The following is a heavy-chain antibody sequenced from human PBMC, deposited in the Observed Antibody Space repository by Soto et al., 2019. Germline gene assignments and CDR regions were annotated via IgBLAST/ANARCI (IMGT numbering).Heavy chain of an antibody. Sequence: GGSLRLSCAASGFTVSNNYMSWFRQAPGKGLEWVSVIYGGRSTEYADSVKGRFTISRDNSQNMVYLQMNNLRADDTAVYYCARDRRDSDNYWGQGTLVTVSS. D-gene: IGHD2-21*01. V-gene: IGHV3-66*01. CDR1: GFTVSNNY. CDR2: IYGGRST. J-gene: IGHJ4*02. CDR3: ARDRRDSDNY.